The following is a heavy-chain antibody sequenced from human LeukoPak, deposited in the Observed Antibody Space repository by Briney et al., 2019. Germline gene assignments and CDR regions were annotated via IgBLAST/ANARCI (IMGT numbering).Heavy chain of an antibody. J-gene: IGHJ4*02. CDR2: ISGSGGST. CDR1: GFTFSSYA. D-gene: IGHD3-3*01. CDR3: ATTTATRTFYDFWSGYYYFDY. V-gene: IGHV3-23*01. Sequence: GGSLRLSCAASGFTFSSYAMSWVRQAPGKGLEWVSAISGSGGSTYYADSVKGRFTISRDNSKNTLYLQMNSLRAEDTAVYYCATTTATRTFYDFWSGYYYFDYWGQGTLATVSS.